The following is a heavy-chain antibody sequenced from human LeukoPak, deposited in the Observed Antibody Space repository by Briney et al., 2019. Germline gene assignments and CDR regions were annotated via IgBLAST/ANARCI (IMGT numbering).Heavy chain of an antibody. Sequence: GGSLRFSCAASGFTFSSYAMSWVRQAPGKGLEWVSAISGSGGSTYYADSVKGRFTISRDNSKNTLYLQMNSLRAEDTAVYYCARPALGYCSSTSCYTSWFDPWGQGTLVTVSS. CDR3: ARPALGYCSSTSCYTSWFDP. CDR2: ISGSGGST. D-gene: IGHD2-2*02. V-gene: IGHV3-23*01. J-gene: IGHJ5*02. CDR1: GFTFSSYA.